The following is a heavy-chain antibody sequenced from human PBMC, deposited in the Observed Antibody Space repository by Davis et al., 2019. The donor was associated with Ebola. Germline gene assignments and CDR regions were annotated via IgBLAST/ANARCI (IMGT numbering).Heavy chain of an antibody. D-gene: IGHD4-23*01. CDR1: GGSFSGYY. J-gene: IGHJ4*02. Sequence: SETLSLTCAVYGGSFSGYYWSWIRQPPGKGLEWIGEINHSGSTNYNPSLKSRVTISVDTSKNQFSLKLSSVTAADTAVYYCARSHSPAVVTWYYFDYWGQGTLVTVSS. CDR3: ARSHSPAVVTWYYFDY. CDR2: INHSGST. V-gene: IGHV4-34*01.